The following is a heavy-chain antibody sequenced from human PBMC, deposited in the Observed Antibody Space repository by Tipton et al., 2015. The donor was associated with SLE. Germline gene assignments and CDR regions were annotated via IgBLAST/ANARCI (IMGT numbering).Heavy chain of an antibody. V-gene: IGHV4-34*01. CDR1: GGSFSGYY. Sequence: TLSLTCAVYGGSFSGYYWSWIRQPPGKGLEWIGEIHYSGSTKYNPSLKSRLSITVDTSRNQFSLKLGSVTAADTAVYYCARVGMRGYGDYGEFTNVWGQGTTVTVSS. D-gene: IGHD4-17*01. CDR3: ARVGMRGYGDYGEFTNV. CDR2: IHYSGST. J-gene: IGHJ6*02.